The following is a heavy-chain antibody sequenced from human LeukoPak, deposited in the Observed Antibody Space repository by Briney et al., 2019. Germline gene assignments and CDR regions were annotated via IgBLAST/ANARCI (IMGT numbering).Heavy chain of an antibody. CDR1: GGSFSGYY. CDR2: INHSGST. J-gene: IGHJ4*02. V-gene: IGHV4-34*01. CDR3: ARGDQLLSRYYFDY. Sequence: SEXLSLTCAVYGGSFSGYYWSWIRQPPGKGLEWIGEINHSGSTNYNPSLKSRVTISVHTSKNQFSLKLSSVTAADTAVYYCARGDQLLSRYYFDYWGQGTLVTVSS. D-gene: IGHD2-2*01.